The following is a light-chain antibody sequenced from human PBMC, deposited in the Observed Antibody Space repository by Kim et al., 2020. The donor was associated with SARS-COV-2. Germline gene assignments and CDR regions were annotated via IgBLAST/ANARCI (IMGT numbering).Light chain of an antibody. CDR1: QSVSSY. Sequence: EIVLTQSPATLSLSPGERATLSCRASQSVSSYVAWYQQKPGQAPRLLIYDASNRATGVSARFSGSGSGTDFTLTISSLEPEDFAVYYCQQHIYWPPITFGRGTRLEIK. CDR3: QQHIYWPPIT. V-gene: IGKV3-11*01. J-gene: IGKJ5*01. CDR2: DAS.